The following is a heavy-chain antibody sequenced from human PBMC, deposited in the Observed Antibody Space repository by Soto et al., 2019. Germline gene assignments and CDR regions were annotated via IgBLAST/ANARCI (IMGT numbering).Heavy chain of an antibody. V-gene: IGHV4-30-2*01. J-gene: IGHJ4*02. CDR1: GGSISSGGYS. CDR3: ARVMTTVTTFDY. Sequence: PSETLSLTCAVSGGSISSGGYSWSWIRQPPGKGLEWIGYIYHSGSTYYNPSLKSRVTISVNRSKNQFSLKLSSVTAADTAVYSGARVMTTVTTFDYWGQGTLVTVSS. D-gene: IGHD4-4*01. CDR2: IYHSGST.